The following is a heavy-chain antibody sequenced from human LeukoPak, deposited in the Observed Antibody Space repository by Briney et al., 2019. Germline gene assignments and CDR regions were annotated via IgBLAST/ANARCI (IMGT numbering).Heavy chain of an antibody. CDR2: FDPEDGET. CDR1: GYTLTELS. D-gene: IGHD3-10*01. Sequence: GASVTVSCKVSGYTLTELSMHWVRQAPGKGLEWMGGFDPEDGETIYAQKFQGRVTMTEDTSTDTAYMELSSLRSDDTAVYYCARDRDRSGNEDNWFDTWGQGSLVTVSS. J-gene: IGHJ5*02. V-gene: IGHV1-24*01. CDR3: ARDRDRSGNEDNWFDT.